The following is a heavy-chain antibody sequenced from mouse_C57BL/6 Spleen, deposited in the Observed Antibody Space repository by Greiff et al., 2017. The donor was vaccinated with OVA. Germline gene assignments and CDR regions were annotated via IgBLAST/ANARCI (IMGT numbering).Heavy chain of an antibody. V-gene: IGHV1-39*01. CDR2: INPNYGTT. Sequence: EVQLQQSGPELVKPGASVKISCKASGYSFTDYNMNWVKQSNGKSLEWIGVINPNYGTTSYNQKFKGKATLTVDQSSSTAYMQLNSLTSEDSAVYYCARRGNYYDYDVTHWYFDVWGTGTTVTVSS. CDR3: ARRGNYYDYDVTHWYFDV. CDR1: GYSFTDYN. J-gene: IGHJ1*03. D-gene: IGHD2-4*01.